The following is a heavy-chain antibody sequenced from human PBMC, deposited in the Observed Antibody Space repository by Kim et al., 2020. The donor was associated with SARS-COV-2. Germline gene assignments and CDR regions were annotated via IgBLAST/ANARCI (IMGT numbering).Heavy chain of an antibody. V-gene: IGHV1-3*01. D-gene: IGHD3-10*01. CDR1: GYTFTSYS. J-gene: IGHJ4*02. CDR2: INAGNGNT. CDR3: ARVVWFGEWYFDY. Sequence: ASVKVSCKASGYTFTSYSMHWVRQAPGQRLEWMGWINAGNGNTKYSQKFQGRVTVTRSTSASTAYMELSSLRSEDTAVYYCARVVWFGEWYFDYWGQGTL.